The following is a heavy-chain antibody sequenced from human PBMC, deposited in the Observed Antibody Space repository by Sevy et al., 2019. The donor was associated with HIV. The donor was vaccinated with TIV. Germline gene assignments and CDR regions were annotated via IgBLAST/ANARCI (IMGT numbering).Heavy chain of an antibody. CDR2: IYHSGST. CDR1: GGSISSDNF. CDR3: ASLQGEDSDSDAFSMFFFDY. D-gene: IGHD3-22*01. Sequence: SETLSLTCAVSGGSISSDNFWSWVRQPPGKGLEWIGDIYHSGSTNYSPSLGSRVTMSVDKSKNQFSLRLTSVTAADTAVYFCASLQGEDSDSDAFSMFFFDYWGQGALVPSPQ. J-gene: IGHJ4*02. V-gene: IGHV4-4*02.